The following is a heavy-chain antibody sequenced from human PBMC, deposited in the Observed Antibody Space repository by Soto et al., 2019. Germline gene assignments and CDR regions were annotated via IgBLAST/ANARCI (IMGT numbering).Heavy chain of an antibody. CDR2: MNPNSGNT. J-gene: IGHJ6*03. V-gene: IGHV1-8*01. CDR1: GYTFTSYD. Sequence: ASVKVSCKASGYTFTSYDINWVRQATGQGLEWMGWMNPNSGNTGYAQKFQGRVTMTRNTSISTAYMELSSLRSEDTAVYYCARGEERYFDWLLAPAPPGYMDVWGKGTTVTVSS. D-gene: IGHD3-9*01. CDR3: ARGEERYFDWLLAPAPPGYMDV.